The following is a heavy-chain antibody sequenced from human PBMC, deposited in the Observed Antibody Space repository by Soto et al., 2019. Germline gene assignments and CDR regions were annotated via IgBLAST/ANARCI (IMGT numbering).Heavy chain of an antibody. J-gene: IGHJ6*02. CDR1: GGTFSSHA. V-gene: IGHV1-69*12. CDR3: VRPSSGSLENSYYYAVDV. D-gene: IGHD1-26*01. CDR2: VIPIYGTT. Sequence: QVQLVQSGAEVKKPGSSVNVSCKASGGTFSSHAISWVRQAPGQGLEWMGGVIPIYGTTNYALKFQGRISITADDSTSTAYMELNSLTSDDTAVYYCVRPSSGSLENSYYYAVDVWGQGTTVIVSS.